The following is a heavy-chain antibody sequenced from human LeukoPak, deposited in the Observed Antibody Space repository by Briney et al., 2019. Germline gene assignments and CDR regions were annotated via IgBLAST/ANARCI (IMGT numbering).Heavy chain of an antibody. V-gene: IGHV4-39*07. J-gene: IGHJ4*02. Sequence: SETLSLTCTVSGGSISSSSYYWGWIRQPPGKGLEWIGSIYYSGSTYCNPSLKSRVTISVDTSKNQFSLKLSSVTAADTAVYYCARARTNYYDSSGYRGGYFDYWGQGTLVTVSS. CDR2: IYYSGST. D-gene: IGHD3-22*01. CDR3: ARARTNYYDSSGYRGGYFDY. CDR1: GGSISSSSYY.